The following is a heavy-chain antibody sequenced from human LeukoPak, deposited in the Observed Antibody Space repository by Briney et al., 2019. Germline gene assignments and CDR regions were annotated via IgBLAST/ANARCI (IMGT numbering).Heavy chain of an antibody. J-gene: IGHJ3*02. Sequence: GESLKISCKGSGYSFTSYWIGWVRQMPGKGLEWMGIIYPDDSDTRYSPPFQGQVTISADKSISTAYLHWSSLKASDTAMYYCARQTYGDYVYDAFDIWGQGTMVTVSS. CDR3: ARQTYGDYVYDAFDI. D-gene: IGHD4-17*01. CDR2: IYPDDSDT. CDR1: GYSFTSYW. V-gene: IGHV5-51*01.